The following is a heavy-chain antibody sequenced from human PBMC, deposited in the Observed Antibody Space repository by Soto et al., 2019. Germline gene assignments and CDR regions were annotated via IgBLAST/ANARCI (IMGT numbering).Heavy chain of an antibody. CDR1: GYNFAGYW. CDR2: IYPSDSDT. D-gene: IGHD3-3*01. Sequence: GESLKTSCKGPGYNFAGYWIAWVRQMPGKGLELMGIIYPSDSDTRYRPAYQAQVTISADKSISSAYLQWSSLRAPDTAMYYCVRGGVSTRTIDYWGQRTPVTASS. J-gene: IGHJ4*02. CDR3: VRGGVSTRTIDY. V-gene: IGHV5-51*01.